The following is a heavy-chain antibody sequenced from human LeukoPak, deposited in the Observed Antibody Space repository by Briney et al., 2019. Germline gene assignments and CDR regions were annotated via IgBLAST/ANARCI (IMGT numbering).Heavy chain of an antibody. Sequence: SETLSLTXTVSGGSISSGSYYWSWIRQPAGKGLEWIGRIYTSGSTNYNPSLKSRVTISVDTSKNQFSLKLSSVTAADTAVYYCARHSGSYYLTSAVDIWGQGTMVTVSS. CDR3: ARHSGSYYLTSAVDI. D-gene: IGHD1-26*01. CDR2: IYTSGST. CDR1: GGSISSGSYY. J-gene: IGHJ3*02. V-gene: IGHV4-61*02.